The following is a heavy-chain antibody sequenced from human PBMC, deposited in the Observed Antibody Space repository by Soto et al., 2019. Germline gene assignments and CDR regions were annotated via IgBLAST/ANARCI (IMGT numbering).Heavy chain of an antibody. CDR3: AKDCSGGSCYNWDAFDI. V-gene: IGHV3-23*01. Sequence: XGSLRLSCAASGFTFSSYAMSWVRQAPGKGLEWVSAISGSGGSTYYADSVKGRFTTSRDNSKNTLYLQMNSLRAEDTAVYYCAKDCSGGSCYNWDAFDIWGQGTMVTVSS. D-gene: IGHD2-15*01. J-gene: IGHJ3*02. CDR1: GFTFSSYA. CDR2: ISGSGGST.